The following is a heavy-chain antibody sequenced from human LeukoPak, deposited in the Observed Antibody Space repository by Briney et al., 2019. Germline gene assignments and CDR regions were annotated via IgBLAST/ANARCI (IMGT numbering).Heavy chain of an antibody. Sequence: GGSLRLSCAASGFTFSTFRVAGVRQAPGKGLEWVASIKQDGTDKSYVDSVKGRFTISRDNAEKSLYLHMTSLSAEDTADYYCATERYCPTTTLYIDYPFEIWGPGTTVTVSS. V-gene: IGHV3-7*01. CDR3: ATERYCPTTTLYIDYPFEI. J-gene: IGHJ3*02. D-gene: IGHD2-2*01. CDR2: IKQDGTDK. CDR1: GFTFSTFR.